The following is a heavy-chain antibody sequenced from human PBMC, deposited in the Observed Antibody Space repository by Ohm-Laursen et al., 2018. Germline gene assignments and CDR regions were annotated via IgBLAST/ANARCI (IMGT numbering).Heavy chain of an antibody. CDR1: GGSISSYY. CDR3: ARGLVTAMIDY. J-gene: IGHJ4*02. CDR2: IHYSGST. Sequence: SETLSLTCTVSGGSISSYYWSWIRQPPGKGLEWIGYIHYSGSTNYNPSLKSRVTISVDTSKNQFSLKLSSVTAADTAVYYCARGLVTAMIDYWGQGTLVTVSS. D-gene: IGHD2-21*02. V-gene: IGHV4-59*01.